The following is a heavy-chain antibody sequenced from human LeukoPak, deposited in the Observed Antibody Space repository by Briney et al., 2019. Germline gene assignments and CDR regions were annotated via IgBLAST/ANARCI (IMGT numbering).Heavy chain of an antibody. Sequence: PGGSLRLSCAASGFTFGSYAMHWVRQAPGKGLEWVAVISYDGSNKYYADSVKGRFTISRDNSKNTLYLQMNSLRAEDTAVYYCVRDSSGYYMPRFDYWGQGTLVTVSS. CDR1: GFTFGSYA. CDR3: VRDSSGYYMPRFDY. J-gene: IGHJ4*02. D-gene: IGHD3-22*01. V-gene: IGHV3-30*04. CDR2: ISYDGSNK.